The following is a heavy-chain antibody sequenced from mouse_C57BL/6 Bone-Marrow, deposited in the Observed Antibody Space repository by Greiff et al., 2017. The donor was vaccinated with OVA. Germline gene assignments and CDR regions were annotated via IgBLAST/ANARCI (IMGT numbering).Heavy chain of an antibody. J-gene: IGHJ3*01. CDR2: IYIGNGYT. Sequence: VQLKESGAELVRPGSSVKMSCKTSGYTFTSYGINWVKQRPGQGLEWIGYIYIGNGYTEYNEKFKGKATLTSATSSSTAYMQLSSLTSEDSAIYFCARSRRLGLAWFAYWGQGTLVTVSA. V-gene: IGHV1-58*01. D-gene: IGHD4-1*01. CDR1: GYTFTSYG. CDR3: ARSRRLGLAWFAY.